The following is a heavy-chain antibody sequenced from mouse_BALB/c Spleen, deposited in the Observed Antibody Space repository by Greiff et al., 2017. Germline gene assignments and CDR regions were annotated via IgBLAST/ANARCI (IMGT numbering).Heavy chain of an antibody. CDR3: AKQSTMITKFDY. Sequence: QVQLKQSGPELVKPGASVRISCKASGYTFTSYYIHWVKQRPGQGLEWIGWIYPGNVNTKYNEKFKGKATLTADKSSSTAYMQLSSLTSEDSAVYFCAKQSTMITKFDYWGQGTTLTVSS. CDR2: IYPGNVNT. D-gene: IGHD2-4*01. V-gene: IGHV1S56*01. J-gene: IGHJ2*01. CDR1: GYTFTSYY.